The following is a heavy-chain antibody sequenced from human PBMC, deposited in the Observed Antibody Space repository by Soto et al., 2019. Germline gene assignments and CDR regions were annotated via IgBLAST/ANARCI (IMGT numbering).Heavy chain of an antibody. CDR2: ISSNGGST. J-gene: IGHJ6*02. CDR3: ARGGIAVDHRYYYGMDV. CDR1: GFTFSSYA. Sequence: GGSLRLSCAASGFTFSSYAMHWVRQAPGKGLEYVSAISSNGGSTYYADSVKGRFTISRDNSKNTLYLQMGSLRAEDMAVYYCARGGIAVDHRYYYGMDVWGQGTTVTVSS. D-gene: IGHD6-19*01. V-gene: IGHV3-64*02.